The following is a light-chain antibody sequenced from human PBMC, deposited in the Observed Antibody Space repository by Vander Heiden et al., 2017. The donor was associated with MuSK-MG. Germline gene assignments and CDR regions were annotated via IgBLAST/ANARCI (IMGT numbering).Light chain of an antibody. J-gene: IGKJ4*01. Sequence: DIQMTQSPSSLSASVGETVTITCRASQRIANYLSWYQQKPGKAPELLIYAASSLQSGVPSRFSGGQSGTDFTLTISSLQPEDFATYYRLQSYSAPLSFGGGTKVEIK. CDR3: LQSYSAPLS. CDR2: AAS. CDR1: QRIANY. V-gene: IGKV1-39*01.